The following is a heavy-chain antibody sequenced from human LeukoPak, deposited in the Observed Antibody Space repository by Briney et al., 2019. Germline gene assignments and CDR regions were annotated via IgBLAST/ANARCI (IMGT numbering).Heavy chain of an antibody. CDR1: GFTFSSYA. J-gene: IGHJ4*02. V-gene: IGHV3-30*04. D-gene: IGHD3-10*01. Sequence: GGSLRLSCAASGFTFSSYAVHWVRQAPGKGLEWVAVISYDGNNKYSADSVKGRFTISRDNSKNTLYLQMRSLRVEATAIYYCARDRGRWTYFDYWGQGTLVTVSS. CDR2: ISYDGNNK. CDR3: ARDRGRWTYFDY.